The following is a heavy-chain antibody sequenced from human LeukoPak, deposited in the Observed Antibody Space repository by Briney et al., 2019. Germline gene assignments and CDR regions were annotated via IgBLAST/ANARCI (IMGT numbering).Heavy chain of an antibody. V-gene: IGHV3-23*01. D-gene: IGHD3-22*01. CDR2: ISGSGGNT. Sequence: PGGTLRLSCAASGFTFSNYGMTWVRQAPGKGLEWVSSISGSGGNTYYADSVKGRFTISRDNSKNTLYLQMNSLKTEDTAVYYCTTEMIVVVGDAFDIWGQGTMVTVSS. J-gene: IGHJ3*02. CDR1: GFTFSNYG. CDR3: TTEMIVVVGDAFDI.